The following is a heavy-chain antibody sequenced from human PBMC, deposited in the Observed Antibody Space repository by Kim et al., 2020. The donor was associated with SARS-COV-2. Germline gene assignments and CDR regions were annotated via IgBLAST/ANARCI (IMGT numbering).Heavy chain of an antibody. J-gene: IGHJ4*02. CDR1: GYTFTSYY. V-gene: IGHV1-46*01. D-gene: IGHD3-16*02. CDR2: INPSGGST. CDR3: ARDMTEDYDYVWGSYRSYYFDY. Sequence: ASVKVSCKASGYTFTSYYMHWVRQAPGQGLEWMGIINPSGGSTSYAQKFQGRVTMTRDTSTSTVYMELSSLRSEDTAVYYCARDMTEDYDYVWGSYRSYYFDYWGQGTLVTVSS.